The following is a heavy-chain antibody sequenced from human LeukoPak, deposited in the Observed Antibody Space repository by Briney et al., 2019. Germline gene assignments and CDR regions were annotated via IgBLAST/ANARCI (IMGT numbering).Heavy chain of an antibody. V-gene: IGHV4-59*01. Sequence: SETLSLTCTVSGGSISSYYWSWIRQPPGKGLEWIGYIYYSGSTNYNPSLKSRVTISVDTSKNQFSLKLSSVTAADTAVYYCVRSTIAAAGIPFDYWGQGTLVTVSS. D-gene: IGHD6-13*01. J-gene: IGHJ4*02. CDR3: VRSTIAAAGIPFDY. CDR1: GGSISSYY. CDR2: IYYSGST.